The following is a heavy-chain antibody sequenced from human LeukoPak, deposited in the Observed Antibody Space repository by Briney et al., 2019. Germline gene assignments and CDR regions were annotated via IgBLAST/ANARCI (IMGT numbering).Heavy chain of an antibody. Sequence: ASVKVSCKASGYTFTSYYMHWVRQAPGQGLEWMGIINPSGGSTSYAQKFQGRVTMTRDTSTSTVYMELSSLRSEDTAVYYCAISYGSGSYYHEASFDYWGQGTLVTVSS. V-gene: IGHV1-46*01. CDR1: GYTFTSYY. D-gene: IGHD3-10*01. CDR3: AISYGSGSYYHEASFDY. J-gene: IGHJ4*02. CDR2: INPSGGST.